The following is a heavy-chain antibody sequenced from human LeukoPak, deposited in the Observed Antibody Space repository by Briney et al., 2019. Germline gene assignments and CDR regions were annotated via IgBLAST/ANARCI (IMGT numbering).Heavy chain of an antibody. J-gene: IGHJ5*02. D-gene: IGHD2/OR15-2a*01. Sequence: SETLSLTCTVSGASISSSSYYWVWVRQPPGKGLEWIGSVNYSGTTYYSASLKSRVAISMDTSKNQFSLRLTSVTAADTAVYYCARLITTVDGNWFDPWGQGTLVTVSS. V-gene: IGHV4-39*01. CDR2: VNYSGTT. CDR3: ARLITTVDGNWFDP. CDR1: GASISSSSYY.